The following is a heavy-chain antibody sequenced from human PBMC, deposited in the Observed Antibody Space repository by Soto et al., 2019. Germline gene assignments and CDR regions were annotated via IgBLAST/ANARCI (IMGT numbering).Heavy chain of an antibody. V-gene: IGHV3-21*01. CDR2: ISSSRSYI. D-gene: IGHD2-2*01. CDR1: GFNFSNYG. CDR3: ARSDCTSTSCYVVWFDP. Sequence: GGSLRLSCAASGFNFSNYGMNWVRQAPGKGLEWVSSISSSRSYISYADSVKGRFTISRDNAKNSVYLQMNSLRAEDTAVYYCARSDCTSTSCYVVWFDPWGQGTLVTVSS. J-gene: IGHJ5*02.